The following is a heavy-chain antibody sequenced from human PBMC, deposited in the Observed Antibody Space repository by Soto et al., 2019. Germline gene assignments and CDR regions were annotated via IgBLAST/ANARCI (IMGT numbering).Heavy chain of an antibody. D-gene: IGHD3-10*01. CDR3: ARRGYGPGFPYYYGMDV. CDR2: IYSSGST. CDR1: GGSVNTYY. J-gene: IGHJ6*02. Sequence: SETLSLTCSVSGGSVNTYYWSWIRQPPGKGLEWIGYIYSSGSTNYNPSLKSRVSMSVDTSKNQFSLYLRSVTAADTAVYYCARRGYGPGFPYYYGMDVWGRGTTVTVSS. V-gene: IGHV4-59*02.